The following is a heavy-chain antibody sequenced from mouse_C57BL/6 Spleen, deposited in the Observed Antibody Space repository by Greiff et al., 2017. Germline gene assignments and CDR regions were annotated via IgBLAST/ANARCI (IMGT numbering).Heavy chain of an antibody. CDR2: IWGGGST. CDR1: GFSLTSYG. Sequence: VQLVESGPGLVAPSQSLSITCTVSGFSLTSYGVDLVRQPPGKGLEWLGVIWGGGSTHYNSALMSRLSISKDNSKSQVFLKMNSLQTDDTAMYYCAATQNLLGRWFAYWGQGTLVTVSA. J-gene: IGHJ3*01. V-gene: IGHV2-9*01. CDR3: AATQNLLGRWFAY. D-gene: IGHD4-1*01.